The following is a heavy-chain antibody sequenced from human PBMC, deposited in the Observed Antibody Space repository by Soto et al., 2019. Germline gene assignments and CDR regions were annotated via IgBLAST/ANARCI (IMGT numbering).Heavy chain of an antibody. Sequence: GSLRLSFAASVFPVTGYSMNWVRQAPGKGLEWVSSISSTTNYIYYADSMKGRFTVSRDNAKNSVYLDMNSLSAEDTAVYYCARESEDLTSNFDYWGQGTLVTVSS. J-gene: IGHJ4*02. CDR1: VFPVTGYS. CDR3: ARESEDLTSNFDY. CDR2: ISSTTNYI. V-gene: IGHV3-21*01.